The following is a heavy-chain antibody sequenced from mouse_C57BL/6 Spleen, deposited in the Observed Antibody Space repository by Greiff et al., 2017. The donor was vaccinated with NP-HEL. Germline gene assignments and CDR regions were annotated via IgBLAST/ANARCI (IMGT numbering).Heavy chain of an antibody. Sequence: EVMLVESGGGLVKPGGSLKLSCAASGFTFSSYAMSWVRQTPEKRLEWVATISDGASYTYYPDNVKGQFTLSRDNAKNKLYLQMSHLKSEDTAMYYCARWPDYPNYLDYLGQSTTRPVSS. CDR2: ISDGASYT. CDR1: GFTFSSYA. CDR3: ARWPDYPNYLDY. J-gene: IGHJ2*01. V-gene: IGHV5-4*03. D-gene: IGHD2-4*01.